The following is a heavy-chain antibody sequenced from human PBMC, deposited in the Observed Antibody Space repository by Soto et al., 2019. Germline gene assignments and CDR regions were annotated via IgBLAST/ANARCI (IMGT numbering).Heavy chain of an antibody. J-gene: IGHJ3*02. CDR3: AKDYGDYGRAFDI. D-gene: IGHD4-17*01. CDR2: ISWNSGSI. CDR1: GFTFDDYA. Sequence: EVQLVESGGGLVQPGRSLRLSCAASGFTFDDYAMHWVRQAPGKGLEWVSGISWNSGSIGYADSVKGRFTISRDNAKNSLYLQMNSLRAEDTALYYCAKDYGDYGRAFDIWGQGTMVTVSS. V-gene: IGHV3-9*01.